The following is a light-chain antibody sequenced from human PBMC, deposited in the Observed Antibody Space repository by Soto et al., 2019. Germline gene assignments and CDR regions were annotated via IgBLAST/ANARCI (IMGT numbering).Light chain of an antibody. CDR1: HSVGTN. Sequence: EVALTQSPATLSLSPGQRATLSCRASHSVGTNLMWYQQKPGQPPRLLISYASNRATGIPGRFSGGGSGTDFTLTISSLEPEDFAVYYCQQRNYWLSFGGGTKVEI. J-gene: IGKJ4*01. CDR3: QQRNYWLS. V-gene: IGKV3-11*01. CDR2: YAS.